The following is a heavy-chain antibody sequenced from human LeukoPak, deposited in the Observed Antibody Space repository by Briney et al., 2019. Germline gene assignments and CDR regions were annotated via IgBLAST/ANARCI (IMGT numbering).Heavy chain of an antibody. V-gene: IGHV3-33*06. CDR3: AKEPSPYSIFVFDH. Sequence: PGGSLHLSCAAPGFNFSDNAMTWVRRPQVRGLGWVARIWYDGGQTYYAASVKGRLTISRDNSMNTLFLKMTSPRPEKPAVYSCAKEPSPYSIFVFDHCGQGTL. CDR2: IWYDGGQT. CDR1: GFNFSDNA. D-gene: IGHD4-11*01. J-gene: IGHJ4*02.